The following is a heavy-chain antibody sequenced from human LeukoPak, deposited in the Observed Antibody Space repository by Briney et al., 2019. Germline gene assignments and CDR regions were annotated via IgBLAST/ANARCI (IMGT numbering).Heavy chain of an antibody. V-gene: IGHV1-69*06. CDR1: GYTFTGYY. J-gene: IGHJ6*03. Sequence: ASVKVSCKASGYTFTGYYIHWVRQAPGQGLEWMGGIIPIFGTANYAQKFQGRVTITADKSTSTAYMELSSLRSEDTAVYYCARAEYCSSTSCYGGPYYYYYMDVWGKGTTVTVSS. D-gene: IGHD2-2*01. CDR3: ARAEYCSSTSCYGGPYYYYYMDV. CDR2: IIPIFGTA.